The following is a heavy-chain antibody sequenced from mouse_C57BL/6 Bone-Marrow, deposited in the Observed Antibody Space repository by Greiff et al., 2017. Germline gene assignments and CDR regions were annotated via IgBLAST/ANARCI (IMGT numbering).Heavy chain of an antibody. Sequence: QVQLQQPGAELVKPGASVKLSCKASGYTFTSYWMPWVKQRPGQGLEWIGMIHPNSGSTNSNERFKSKATLTVYKSSRTAYMQLSSLTSEYSAVYYCAGSWLRPFDYWGQGTTLTVSS. D-gene: IGHD2-2*01. CDR3: AGSWLRPFDY. J-gene: IGHJ2*01. CDR2: IHPNSGST. V-gene: IGHV1-64*01. CDR1: GYTFTSYW.